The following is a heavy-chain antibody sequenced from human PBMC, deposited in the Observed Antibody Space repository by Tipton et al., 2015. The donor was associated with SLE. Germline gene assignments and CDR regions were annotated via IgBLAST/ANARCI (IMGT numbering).Heavy chain of an antibody. Sequence: SLRLSCAASGFTFSGYGMHWVRQAPGKGLEWLTFIQNDGSKKYYADSVKGRFTISRDNSKNTVSLQMNSLRTDDTAVYYCTTGSLTVPTAAEDNWGQGSLVTVSS. CDR3: TTGSLTVPTAAEDN. CDR1: GFTFSGYG. CDR2: IQNDGSKK. J-gene: IGHJ4*02. D-gene: IGHD4-17*01. V-gene: IGHV3-30*02.